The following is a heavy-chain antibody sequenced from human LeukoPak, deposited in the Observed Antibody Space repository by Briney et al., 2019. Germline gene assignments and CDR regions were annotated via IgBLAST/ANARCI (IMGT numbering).Heavy chain of an antibody. CDR2: ISSSSSYI. V-gene: IGHV3-21*01. D-gene: IGHD3-22*01. Sequence: GGSLRLSCAASGFTFSSYSMNWVRQAPGKGLEWVSSISSSSSYIYYADSVKGRFTISRDNAKNSLYLQMNSLRAEDTAVYYCASDPGDSSGYYSRDYFDYWGQGTLVTVSS. CDR3: ASDPGDSSGYYSRDYFDY. J-gene: IGHJ4*02. CDR1: GFTFSSYS.